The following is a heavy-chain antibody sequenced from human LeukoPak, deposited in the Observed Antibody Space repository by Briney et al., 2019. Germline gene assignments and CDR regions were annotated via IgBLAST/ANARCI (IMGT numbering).Heavy chain of an antibody. CDR1: GGSIGSGSAY. CDR2: IDYTGRT. V-gene: IGHV4-39*01. Sequence: KPSEALPHTFSVPGGSIGSGSAYSGWIPQPPGKAMEWIGSIDYTGRTYNNPFLKSRVAVSVDTSKNQFSLKLASVTAADTAIYYCVRFDDTSAYFWDWGQGTLVTVSS. CDR3: VRFDDTSAYFWD. J-gene: IGHJ4*02. D-gene: IGHD3-22*01.